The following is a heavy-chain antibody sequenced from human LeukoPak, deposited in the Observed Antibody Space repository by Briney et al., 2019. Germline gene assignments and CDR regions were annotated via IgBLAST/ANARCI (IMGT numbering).Heavy chain of an antibody. J-gene: IGHJ4*02. CDR3: TRDAVAYSSVYGAGKYFDD. CDR1: GFNFSRYG. D-gene: IGHD5/OR15-5a*01. V-gene: IGHV3-30*02. CDR2: IRYDGTNK. Sequence: QTGGSLRLSCAASGFNFSRYGMHWVRQAPGTGLEWVAFIRYDGTNKYYADSVKGRFTVSRDNSKSALYVQMNSLRPEDTAVYYCTRDAVAYSSVYGAGKYFDDWGQGTLVIVSS.